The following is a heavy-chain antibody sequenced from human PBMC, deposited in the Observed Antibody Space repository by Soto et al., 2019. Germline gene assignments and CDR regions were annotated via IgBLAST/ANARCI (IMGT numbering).Heavy chain of an antibody. CDR2: ISAYNGNT. CDR1: GYTFTSYG. J-gene: IGHJ5*02. D-gene: IGHD3-3*01. Sequence: QVQLVQSGAEVKKPGASVKVSCKASGYTFTSYGISWVRQAPGQGLEWMGWISAYNGNTNYAQKLQGRVTMTPDASASTAYMELRRLRSDDTAVYYCAREGLTSYYDFWSGYYTSHWFDPWGQGTLVTVSS. V-gene: IGHV1-18*01. CDR3: AREGLTSYYDFWSGYYTSHWFDP.